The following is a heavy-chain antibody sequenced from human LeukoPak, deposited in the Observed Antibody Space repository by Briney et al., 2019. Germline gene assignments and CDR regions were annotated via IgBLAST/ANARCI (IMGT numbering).Heavy chain of an antibody. CDR1: GGSFSGYY. D-gene: IGHD6-13*01. CDR3: ARSIGVIAAAKFDP. CDR2: INHSGST. Sequence: PSETPSLTCAVYGGSFSGYYWSWIRQPPGKGLEWIGEINHSGSTNYNPSLKSRVTISVDTSKNQFSLKLSSVTAADMAVYYCARSIGVIAAAKFDPWGQGTLVTVSS. J-gene: IGHJ5*02. V-gene: IGHV4-34*01.